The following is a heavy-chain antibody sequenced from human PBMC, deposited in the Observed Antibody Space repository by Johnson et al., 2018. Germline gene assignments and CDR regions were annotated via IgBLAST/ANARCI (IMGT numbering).Heavy chain of an antibody. V-gene: IGHV4-59*01. J-gene: IGHJ6*02. CDR3: ARALQDYYYGMDV. Sequence: QVQLVQSGPGQVKPSETLSLTCTVSGGSIGSYFWSWIRQPPGKGLEWIGFIYYSGSTNYNPSLKSRVIISVDTSKNQFSLKLSSVTAADTAVYFCARALQDYYYGMDVWGQGTTVTVSS. CDR1: GGSIGSYF. CDR2: IYYSGST. D-gene: IGHD4-11*01.